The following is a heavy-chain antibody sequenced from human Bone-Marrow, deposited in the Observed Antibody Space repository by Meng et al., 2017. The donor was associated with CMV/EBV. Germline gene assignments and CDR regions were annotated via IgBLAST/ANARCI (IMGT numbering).Heavy chain of an antibody. CDR1: GFTFSSYA. CDR2: ISGSGGST. D-gene: IGHD6-19*01. CDR3: AKDLHRGEWLVKSYYFDY. J-gene: IGHJ4*02. V-gene: IGHV3-23*01. Sequence: GESLKISCAASGFTFSSYAMSWVRQAPGKGLEWVSAISGSGGSTYYADSVKGRFTISRDNSKNTLCLQMNSLRAEDTAVYYCAKDLHRGEWLVKSYYFDYWGQGTLVTVSS.